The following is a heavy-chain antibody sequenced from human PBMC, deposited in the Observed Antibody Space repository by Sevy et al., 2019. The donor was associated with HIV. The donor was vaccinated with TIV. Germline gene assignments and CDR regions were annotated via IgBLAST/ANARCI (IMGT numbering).Heavy chain of an antibody. J-gene: IGHJ4*01. Sequence: ASVKVSCKVSGYTLSELSMHWVRQPPGKGLEWMGRFDPDDGETIYAQRFQGRVTMTEDTSADTAYMELSSLRSEDTAMYYCATAREYYSDNSGYLDYWGHGTPVTVS. CDR3: ATAREYYSDNSGYLDY. D-gene: IGHD3-22*01. CDR1: GYTLSELS. V-gene: IGHV1-24*01. CDR2: FDPDDGET.